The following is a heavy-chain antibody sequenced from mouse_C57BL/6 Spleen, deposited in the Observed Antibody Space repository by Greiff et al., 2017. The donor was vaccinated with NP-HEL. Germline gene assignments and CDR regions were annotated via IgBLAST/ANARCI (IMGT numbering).Heavy chain of an antibody. CDR2: INPYNGGT. Sequence: EVQLQQSGPVLVKPGASVKMSCKASGYTFTDYYMNWVKQSHGKSLEWIGVINPYNGGTSYNQKFKGKATLTVDKSSSTAYMELNSLTSEDSAVYYCARRAVPYWYFDVWGTGTTVTVSS. J-gene: IGHJ1*03. V-gene: IGHV1-19*01. CDR3: ARRAVPYWYFDV. D-gene: IGHD1-1*01. CDR1: GYTFTDYY.